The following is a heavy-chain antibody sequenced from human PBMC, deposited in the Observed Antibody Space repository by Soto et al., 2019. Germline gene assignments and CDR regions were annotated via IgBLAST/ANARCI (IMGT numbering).Heavy chain of an antibody. D-gene: IGHD5-12*01. CDR2: ISWNSGSI. CDR1: GFTFDDYA. J-gene: IGHJ1*01. CDR3: AKFGSRGDGYNYWGYFQH. Sequence: EVQLVESGGGLVQPGRSLRLSCAASGFTFDDYAMHWVRQAPGKGLEWVSGISWNSGSIGYADSVKGRFTISRDNAKNSLYLQMNSLRAEDTASYYCAKFGSRGDGYNYWGYFQHWGQGTLVTVSS. V-gene: IGHV3-9*01.